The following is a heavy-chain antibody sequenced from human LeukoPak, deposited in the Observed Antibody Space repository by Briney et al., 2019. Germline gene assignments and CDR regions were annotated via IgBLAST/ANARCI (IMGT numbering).Heavy chain of an antibody. J-gene: IGHJ6*02. D-gene: IGHD6-13*01. CDR2: ISWNSGSI. Sequence: GGSLRLSCAASGFTFDDYAMPWVRQAPGKGLEWVSGISWNSGSIGYADSVKGRFTISRDNAKNSLYPQMNSLRAEDTALYYCAKDPSSSWYARYGMDVWGQGTTVTVSS. CDR1: GFTFDDYA. CDR3: AKDPSSSWYARYGMDV. V-gene: IGHV3-9*01.